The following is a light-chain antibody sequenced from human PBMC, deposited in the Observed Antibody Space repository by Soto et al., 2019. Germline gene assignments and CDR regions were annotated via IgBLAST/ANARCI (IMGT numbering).Light chain of an antibody. Sequence: QYAGAQSACVSGPPGQSMTISCTGTSSDVGAYNYVSWYQQHPGKAPKLMIYEVSNRPSGVSNRFSGSKSGNTASLTISGLQAEDEADYYCSSYISSSTLVFGTGTKVTAL. CDR2: EVS. V-gene: IGLV2-14*01. CDR1: SSDVGAYNY. CDR3: SSYISSSTLV. J-gene: IGLJ1*01.